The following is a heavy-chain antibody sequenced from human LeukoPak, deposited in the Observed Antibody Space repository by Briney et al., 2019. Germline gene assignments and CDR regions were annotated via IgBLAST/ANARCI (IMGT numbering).Heavy chain of an antibody. CDR2: IKQDGSEK. Sequence: PGGSLRLSCAASGFIYSNYGMNWVRQAPGKGLEWVANIKQDGSEKYYVDSVKGRFTISRDNAKNSLYLQMNSLRAEDTAVYYCARVGTDYGDLYYYYYGMDVWGQGTTVTVSS. V-gene: IGHV3-7*01. J-gene: IGHJ6*02. CDR1: GFIYSNYG. D-gene: IGHD4-17*01. CDR3: ARVGTDYGDLYYYYYGMDV.